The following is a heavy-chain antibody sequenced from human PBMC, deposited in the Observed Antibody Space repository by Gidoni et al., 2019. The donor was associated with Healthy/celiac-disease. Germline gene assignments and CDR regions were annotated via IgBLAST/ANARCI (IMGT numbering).Heavy chain of an antibody. D-gene: IGHD3-10*01. Sequence: QLQLQESGPGLVKPSETLSLTCTVSGGSISSSSYYWGWIRQPPGKGLEWIGSIYYSGSTYYNPSLKSRVTISVDTSKNQFSLKLSSVTAADTAVYYCARHSGVWFGELFGWFDPWGQGTLVTVSS. V-gene: IGHV4-39*01. CDR3: ARHSGVWFGELFGWFDP. CDR1: GGSISSSSYY. CDR2: IYYSGST. J-gene: IGHJ5*02.